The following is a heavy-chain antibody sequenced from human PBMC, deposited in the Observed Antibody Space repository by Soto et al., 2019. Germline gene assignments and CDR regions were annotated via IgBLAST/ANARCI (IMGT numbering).Heavy chain of an antibody. CDR1: GFSLSTSGVG. Sequence: QITLKESGPTLVKPTQTLTLTCTFSGFSLSTSGVGVGWIRQPPGKALEWLALIYWDDDKRYSPSLKSRLTITKDTPKNLVVLTMTNMDPVDTATYYCAHTQYYYDSSGYYSNAEYFQHWGQGTLVTVSS. CDR2: IYWDDDK. CDR3: AHTQYYYDSSGYYSNAEYFQH. V-gene: IGHV2-5*02. D-gene: IGHD3-22*01. J-gene: IGHJ1*01.